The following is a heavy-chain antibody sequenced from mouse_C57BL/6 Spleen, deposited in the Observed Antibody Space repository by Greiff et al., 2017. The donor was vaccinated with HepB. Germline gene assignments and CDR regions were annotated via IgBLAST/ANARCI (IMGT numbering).Heavy chain of an antibody. D-gene: IGHD1-1*01. CDR1: GYTFTSYW. J-gene: IGHJ2*01. Sequence: QVQLKQPGAELVRPGSSVKLSCKASGYTFTSYWMHWVKQRPIQGLEWIGNIDPSDSETHYNQKFKDKATLTVDKSSSTAYMQLSSLTSEDSAVYYCAREDGHPYGSPPFDYWGQGTTLTVSS. CDR3: AREDGHPYGSPPFDY. CDR2: IDPSDSET. V-gene: IGHV1-52*01.